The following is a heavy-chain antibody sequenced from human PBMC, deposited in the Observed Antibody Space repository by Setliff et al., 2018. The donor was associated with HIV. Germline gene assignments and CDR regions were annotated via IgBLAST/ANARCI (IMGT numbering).Heavy chain of an antibody. CDR3: ARNFGPSPSGKYYYYYGMDI. Sequence: ASVKVSCKASGYTFTRHYLHWVRLAPGQGLEWMGWINPNSGDTNYAQKFQGRVTMTRDTSINAAYMELRSLRSDDTAVYYCARNFGPSPSGKYYYYYGMDIWGQGTTVTVSS. CDR2: INPNSGDT. V-gene: IGHV1-2*02. CDR1: GYTFTRHY. D-gene: IGHD3-10*01. J-gene: IGHJ6*02.